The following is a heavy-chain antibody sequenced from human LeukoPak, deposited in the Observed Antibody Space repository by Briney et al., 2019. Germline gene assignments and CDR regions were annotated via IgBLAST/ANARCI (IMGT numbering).Heavy chain of an antibody. D-gene: IGHD3-22*01. J-gene: IGHJ4*02. CDR3: ARQISDYYYGFDY. CDR1: GGSISSGDYY. V-gene: IGHV4-30-4*01. CDR2: IYYSGST. Sequence: SETLSLTCTVSGGSISSGDYYWSWIRQPPGKGLEWIGYIYYSGSTYYNPSLKSRVTISVDTSKNQFSLKLSSVTAADTAVYYCARQISDYYYGFDYWGQGTLLTVSS.